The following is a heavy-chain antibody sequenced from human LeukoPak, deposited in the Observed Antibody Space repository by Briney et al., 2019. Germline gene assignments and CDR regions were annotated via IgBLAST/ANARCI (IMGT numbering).Heavy chain of an antibody. V-gene: IGHV4-59*01. CDR1: GGSISNYY. J-gene: IGHJ5*02. CDR2: IYNSVNT. Sequence: SETLSLTCTVSGGSISNYYWSWIRQPPGKGLEWIGYIYNSVNTNYTASLKSRVTISVDTSRNQFALKLSSVTAADTAMYYCASDRWFDPWGQGTLVTVSS. CDR3: ASDRWFDP.